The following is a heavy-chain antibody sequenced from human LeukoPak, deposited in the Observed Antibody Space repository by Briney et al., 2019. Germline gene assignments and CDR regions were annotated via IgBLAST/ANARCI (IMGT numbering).Heavy chain of an antibody. D-gene: IGHD6-19*01. CDR2: IKQDGSEK. CDR1: GFTVSSNY. V-gene: IGHV3-7*01. J-gene: IGHJ6*02. Sequence: GGSLRLSCAASGFTVSSNYMSWVRQAPGKGLEWVANIKQDGSEKYYVDSVKGRFTISRDNAKNSLYLQMNSLRAEDTAVYYCAREYSSGWSYYYGMDVWGQGTTVTVSS. CDR3: AREYSSGWSYYYGMDV.